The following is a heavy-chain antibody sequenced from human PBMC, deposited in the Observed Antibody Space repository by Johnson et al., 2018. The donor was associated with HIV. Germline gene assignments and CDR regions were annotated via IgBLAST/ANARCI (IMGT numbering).Heavy chain of an antibody. Sequence: QVQLVESGGGVVQPGRSLRLSCAASGFTFSNYGMHWVRQAPGKGLEWVAVIWYDGSNKYYGDSVKGRFTISRDTSKNTLHLQMNSLRAEDTAVYYCAKCIWGSSLIDAFDIWGQGTLVTVSS. J-gene: IGHJ3*02. V-gene: IGHV3-33*06. CDR1: GFTFSNYG. CDR2: IWYDGSNK. D-gene: IGHD6-13*01. CDR3: AKCIWGSSLIDAFDI.